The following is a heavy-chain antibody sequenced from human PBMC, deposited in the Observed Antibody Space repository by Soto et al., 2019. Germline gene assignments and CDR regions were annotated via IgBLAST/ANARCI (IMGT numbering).Heavy chain of an antibody. J-gene: IGHJ4*02. CDR2: IDPSDSYT. V-gene: IGHV5-10-1*01. D-gene: IGHD3-10*01. CDR1: GYSFTSYW. Sequence: KISCKGSGYSFTSYWISWVRQMPGKGLEWMGRIDPSDSYTNYSPSFQGHVTLSADKSISTAYLQWSTLKASDTAMYYCARGRVLGSTVTFGYWGQGTLVTVSS. CDR3: ARGRVLGSTVTFGY.